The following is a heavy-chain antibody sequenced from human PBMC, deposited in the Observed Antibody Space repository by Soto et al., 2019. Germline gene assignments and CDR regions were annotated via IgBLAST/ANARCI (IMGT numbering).Heavy chain of an antibody. CDR3: ENAITMFGVAYYYDGRDG. CDR2: IWYDGSNK. D-gene: IGHD3-3*01. J-gene: IGHJ6*02. V-gene: IGHV3-33*06. CDR1: GLTFSSYG. Sequence: PGGSLRLSSAASGLTFSSYGMHWVRQAPGKGLEWVAVIWYDGSNKYYADSVKGRFTISRDNSKNTLYLQMNSLRAEDTAVYYCENAITMFGVAYYYDGRDGWGQGTTVTVSS.